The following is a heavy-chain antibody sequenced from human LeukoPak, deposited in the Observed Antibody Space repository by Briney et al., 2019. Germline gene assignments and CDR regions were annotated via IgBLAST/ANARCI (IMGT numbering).Heavy chain of an antibody. J-gene: IGHJ4*02. D-gene: IGHD3-9*01. Sequence: ASVKVSCKASGYTFTSYGISWVRQAPGQGLEWMEWISAYNGNTNYAQKLQGRVTMTTDTSTSTAYMELRSLRSDDTAVYYCARDSLGYYDILTGYYPFDYWGQGTLVTVSS. CDR3: ARDSLGYYDILTGYYPFDY. CDR2: ISAYNGNT. CDR1: GYTFTSYG. V-gene: IGHV1-18*01.